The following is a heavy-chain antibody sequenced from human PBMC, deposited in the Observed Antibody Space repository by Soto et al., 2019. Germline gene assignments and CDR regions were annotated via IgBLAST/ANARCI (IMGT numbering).Heavy chain of an antibody. CDR1: GYPLTDFY. CDR3: AREGGAAPGARREWYLDL. D-gene: IGHD6-25*01. J-gene: IGHJ2*01. CDR2: INPHTGDT. V-gene: IGHV1-2*02. Sequence: QVQLVQSGAEVKKPGASVTVSCKTSGYPLTDFYIHWVRQAPGQWLDWMAWINPHTGDTNTALKFQGRVTMTRDTSINTAFMELTRLSSDDTAVYYCAREGGAAPGARREWYLDLWGRGTLVSVSS.